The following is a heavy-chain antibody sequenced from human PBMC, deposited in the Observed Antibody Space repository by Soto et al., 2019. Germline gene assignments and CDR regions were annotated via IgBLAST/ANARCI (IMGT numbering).Heavy chain of an antibody. CDR1: GFSFTAYA. V-gene: IGHV3-23*01. Sequence: EVQLLESGGGLEQPGNSLRLSCAASGFSFTAYAMSWVRQVPGKGLEWVSMVTDSGDVTYYADSEKGRFTISRDNSKNNLYLHMNSLRAGDTAVYYCARDPRMPIESSGQGTLVPVAS. J-gene: IGHJ4*02. D-gene: IGHD2-2*01. CDR2: VTDSGDVT. CDR3: ARDPRMPIES.